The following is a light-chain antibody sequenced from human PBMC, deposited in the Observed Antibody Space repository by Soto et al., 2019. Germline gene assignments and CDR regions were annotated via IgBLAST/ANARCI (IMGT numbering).Light chain of an antibody. CDR3: SSFTSSSTWV. J-gene: IGLJ3*02. CDR1: SGSIASHY. CDR2: EDK. V-gene: IGLV6-57*04. Sequence: NFMLTQPHSMSESPGKTITISCTRSSGSIASHYVQWYQQRPGSAPTTVIYEDKRRPSGVPDRFSGSIDSSSNSASLTISGLQADDEADYYCSSFTSSSTWVFGGGTKLTVL.